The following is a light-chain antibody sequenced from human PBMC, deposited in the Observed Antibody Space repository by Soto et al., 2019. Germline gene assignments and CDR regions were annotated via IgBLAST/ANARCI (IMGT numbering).Light chain of an antibody. CDR1: QSVSSY. CDR3: QQRSNWYT. Sequence: EIVLTQSPATLSLSPGERATLSCRASQSVSSYLAWYQRKPGQAPRPLIYDASNRATGIPARFSGSGSGTDFTLTISSLEPEDFAVYYCQQRSNWYTFGQGTKVDIK. V-gene: IGKV3-11*01. CDR2: DAS. J-gene: IGKJ2*01.